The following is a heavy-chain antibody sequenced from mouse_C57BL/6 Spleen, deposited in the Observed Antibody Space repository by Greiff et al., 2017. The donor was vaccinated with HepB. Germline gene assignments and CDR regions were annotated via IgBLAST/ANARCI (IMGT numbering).Heavy chain of an antibody. CDR2: IYPGDGDT. D-gene: IGHD1-1*01. J-gene: IGHJ1*03. CDR1: GYAFSSSW. Sequence: QVQLQQSGPELVKPGASVKISCKASGYAFSSSWMNWVKQRPGKGLEWIGRIYPGDGDTNYNGKFKGKATLTADKSSSTAYMQLSSLTSEDSAVYFCVRESTTVVATGYFDVWGTGTTVTVSS. V-gene: IGHV1-82*01. CDR3: VRESTTVVATGYFDV.